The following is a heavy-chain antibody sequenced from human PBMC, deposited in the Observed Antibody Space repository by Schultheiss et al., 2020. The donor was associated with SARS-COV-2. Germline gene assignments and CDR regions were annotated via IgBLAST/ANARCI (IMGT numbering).Heavy chain of an antibody. CDR3: ARARFFGVENNGMDV. CDR1: GGSISSYY. CDR2: IFHSGSS. V-gene: IGHV4-59*01. D-gene: IGHD3-3*01. Sequence: SETLSLTCTVSGGSISSYYWSWIRQPPGKGLEWIGYIFHSGSSNYNPALKSRVTKSVEKSKSQFSLKLTSVVAADTAVFYCARARFFGVENNGMDVWGPGTTVTVSS. J-gene: IGHJ6*02.